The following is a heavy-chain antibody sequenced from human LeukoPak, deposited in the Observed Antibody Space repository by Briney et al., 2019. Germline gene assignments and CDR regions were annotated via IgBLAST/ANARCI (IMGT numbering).Heavy chain of an antibody. CDR3: VRGPRLIAARPVSHDY. V-gene: IGHV1-18*01. CDR1: GYTFTTYC. J-gene: IGHJ4*02. D-gene: IGHD6-6*01. Sequence: ASVKVSCKASGYTFTTYCFSWVRQAPAHGLEWTGWISTYIGNTNYTQKPHGRVTMTTDTCTTTAYMELSRLRSDDTAVYYCVRGPRLIAARPVSHDYWGQGPVVTVSS. CDR2: ISTYIGNT.